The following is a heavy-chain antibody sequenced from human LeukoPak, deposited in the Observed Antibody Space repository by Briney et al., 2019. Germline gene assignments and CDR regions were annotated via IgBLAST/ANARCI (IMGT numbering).Heavy chain of an antibody. CDR2: ISGSGGST. CDR3: AKDQSSGWYPYYFDY. Sequence: GGSLRLSCAASGFRFSSYAMSWVRQAPGKGLEWVSAISGSGGSTYYADSVKGRFTISRDNSKNTLYLQMNSLRAEDTAVYYCAKDQSSGWYPYYFDYWGRGTLVTVSS. D-gene: IGHD6-19*01. CDR1: GFRFSSYA. V-gene: IGHV3-23*01. J-gene: IGHJ4*02.